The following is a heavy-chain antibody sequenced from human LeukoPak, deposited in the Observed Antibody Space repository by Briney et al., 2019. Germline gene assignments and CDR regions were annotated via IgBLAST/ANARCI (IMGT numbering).Heavy chain of an antibody. V-gene: IGHV1-69*01. CDR3: ARDTEDCSSTSCPYYYYYYMDV. D-gene: IGHD2-2*01. CDR2: IIPIFGTA. Sequence: SVKVSCKASGGTFSSYAISWVRQAPGQGLEWMGGIIPIFGTANYAQKFQGRVTITADESTSTAYMELSSLRSEDTAVYYCARDTEDCSSTSCPYYYYYYMDVWGKGTAVTVSS. CDR1: GGTFSSYA. J-gene: IGHJ6*03.